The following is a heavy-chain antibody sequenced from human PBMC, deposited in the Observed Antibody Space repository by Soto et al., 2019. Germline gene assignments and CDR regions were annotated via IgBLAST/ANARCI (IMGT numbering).Heavy chain of an antibody. J-gene: IGHJ4*02. CDR3: VRGQFSAFDC. CDR2: TYYRSKWNS. V-gene: IGHV6-1*01. Sequence: QVQLHQSGPGLVKPSQTLSLTCAISGDSVSRTSVAWNWIRQSPSRGLDWLGRTYYRSKWNSDYAVSVRGRITITPDTSKSQFSLQLNSVTPADTAVYYCVRGQFSAFDCWGQGTLVTVSS. CDR1: GDSVSRTSVA.